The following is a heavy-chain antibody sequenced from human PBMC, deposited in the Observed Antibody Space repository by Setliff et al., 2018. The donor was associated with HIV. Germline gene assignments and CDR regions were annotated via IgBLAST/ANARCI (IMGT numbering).Heavy chain of an antibody. J-gene: IGHJ4*02. CDR2: IYSSGNT. D-gene: IGHD3-9*01. Sequence: PSETLSLTCTVSGGSINNNQWSWIRQPPGKGLEWIGYIYSSGNTNYNPSLKSRVIISVDTSKNQFSLKLSSVTAADTAVYYCARVYYDILTGYGYFDDWGQGTLGTVSS. CDR1: GGSINNNQ. V-gene: IGHV4-4*09. CDR3: ARVYYDILTGYGYFDD.